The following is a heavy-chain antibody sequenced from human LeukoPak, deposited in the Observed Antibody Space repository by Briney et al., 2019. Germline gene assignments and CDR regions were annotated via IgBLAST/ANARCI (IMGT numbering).Heavy chain of an antibody. Sequence: SVKVSCKASGFTFTNSAIQWVRQARGQRLEWIGWIVVGSGHTNYAQKFQERVTITRDMSTSTAYMELSSLRSDDTAVYYCAVTVCFDKDYYMDVWGKGTTVTVSS. J-gene: IGHJ6*03. CDR3: AVTVCFDKDYYMDV. D-gene: IGHD2-21*01. CDR2: IVVGSGHT. V-gene: IGHV1-58*02. CDR1: GFTFTNSA.